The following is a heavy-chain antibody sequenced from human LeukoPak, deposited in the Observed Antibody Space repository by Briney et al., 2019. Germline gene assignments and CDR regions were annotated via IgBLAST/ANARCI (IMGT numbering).Heavy chain of an antibody. CDR2: ISSSGGDT. CDR1: GFTFSSYA. Sequence: GGSLRLSCAASGFTFSSYAMSWVRQAPGKGLEWVSSISSSGGDTYDADSVKGRFSISRDNSKNTLYVQMNSLGAEDTAVYYCAKGAAGTLVGHYFDSWGQGTLVTVSS. D-gene: IGHD2-21*01. J-gene: IGHJ4*02. CDR3: AKGAAGTLVGHYFDS. V-gene: IGHV3-23*01.